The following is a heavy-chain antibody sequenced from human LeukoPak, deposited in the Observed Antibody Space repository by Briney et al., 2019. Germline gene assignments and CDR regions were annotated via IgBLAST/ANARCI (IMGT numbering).Heavy chain of an antibody. CDR3: ASSGWSKFDY. CDR1: GGSFSGYY. CDR2: INHSGST. Sequence: PSETLSLTCAVYGGSFSGYYWSWIRQPPGKGLEWIGEINHSGSTNYNPSIKSRVTISVDTSKNQFSLKLSSVTAADTAVYYCASSGWSKFDYWGQGTLVTVSS. D-gene: IGHD6-19*01. V-gene: IGHV4-34*01. J-gene: IGHJ4*02.